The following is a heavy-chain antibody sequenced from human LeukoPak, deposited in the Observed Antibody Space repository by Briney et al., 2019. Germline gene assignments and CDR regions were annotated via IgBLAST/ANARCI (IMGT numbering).Heavy chain of an antibody. CDR2: IIPILGIA. D-gene: IGHD4-17*01. J-gene: IGHJ5*02. Sequence: GASVKVSCKASGGTFSSYAISWVRQAPGQGLEWMGRIIPILGIANYAQKFQGRVTITADKSTSTAYMELSSLRSEDTAVYYCARDKTSYGDYGNNWFDPWGQGTLVTVSS. V-gene: IGHV1-69*04. CDR3: ARDKTSYGDYGNNWFDP. CDR1: GGTFSSYA.